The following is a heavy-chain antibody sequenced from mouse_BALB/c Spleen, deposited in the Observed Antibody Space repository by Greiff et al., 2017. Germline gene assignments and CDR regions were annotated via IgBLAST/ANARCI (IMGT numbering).Heavy chain of an antibody. CDR2: INSNGGST. Sequence: EVQLVESGGGLVQPGGSLKLSCAASGFTFSSYGMSWVRQTPDKRLELVATINSNGGSTYYPDSVKGRFTISRDNAKNTLYLQMSSLKSEDTAMYYCARDPLLLRFAYWGQGTLVTVSA. CDR1: GFTFSSYG. V-gene: IGHV5-6-3*01. CDR3: ARDPLLLRFAY. D-gene: IGHD1-1*01. J-gene: IGHJ3*01.